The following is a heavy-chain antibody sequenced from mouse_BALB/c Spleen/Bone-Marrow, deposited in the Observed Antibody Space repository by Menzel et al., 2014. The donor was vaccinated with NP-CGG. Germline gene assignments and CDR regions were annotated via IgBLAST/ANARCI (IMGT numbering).Heavy chain of an antibody. CDR3: ASYCYCSSWFAY. V-gene: IGHV14-3*02. CDR2: IDPANGNT. D-gene: IGHD1-1*01. CDR1: GFNIKDTY. Sequence: VQLQEYGAELVKPGASVKLSCTASGFNIKDTYMHWVKQRPEQGLEWIGRIDPANGNTKYDPKFEGKATIKADTSSNTAYLQLSGLTSDDTAVYYGASYCYCSSWFAYWGHGTLVTGSA. J-gene: IGHJ3*01.